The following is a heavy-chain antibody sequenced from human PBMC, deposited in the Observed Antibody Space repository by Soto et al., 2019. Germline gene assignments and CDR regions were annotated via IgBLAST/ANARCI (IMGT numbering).Heavy chain of an antibody. CDR1: GFTFSSYA. CDR2: ISYDGSNK. J-gene: IGHJ4*02. Sequence: ESGGGVVQPGRSLRLSCAASGFTFSSYAMHWVRQAPGKGLEWVAVISYDGSNKYYADSVKGRFTISRDNSKNTLYLQMNSLRAEDTAVYYCARGYGPNAYYFDYWGQGTLVTVSS. D-gene: IGHD1-20*01. V-gene: IGHV3-30-3*01. CDR3: ARGYGPNAYYFDY.